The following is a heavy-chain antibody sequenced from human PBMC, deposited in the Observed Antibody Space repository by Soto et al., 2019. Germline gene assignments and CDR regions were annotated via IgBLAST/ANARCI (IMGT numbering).Heavy chain of an antibody. V-gene: IGHV4-39*01. D-gene: IGHD2-2*02. CDR2: IYYSGST. CDR3: ASLIVVVPAAIWVDAFDI. CDR1: GGSISSSSYY. J-gene: IGHJ3*02. Sequence: QLQLQESGPGLVKPSETLSLTCTVSGGSISSSSYYWGWIRQPPGKGLEWIGSIYYSGSTYYNPSLKSRVTISVDTSKNQFSLKLSSVTVADTAVYYCASLIVVVPAAIWVDAFDIWGQGTMVTVSS.